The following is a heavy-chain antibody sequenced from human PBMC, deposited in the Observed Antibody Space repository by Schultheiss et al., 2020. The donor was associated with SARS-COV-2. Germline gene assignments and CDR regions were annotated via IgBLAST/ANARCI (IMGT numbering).Heavy chain of an antibody. J-gene: IGHJ4*02. CDR2: IYYSGST. Sequence: SETLSLTCTVSGGSISSYYWSWIRQPPGKGLEWIGYIYYSGSTNYNPSLKSRVTISVDTSKNQFSLKLSSVTAADTAVYYCARRRREDSSGSIPFDYWGQGTLVTVSS. CDR3: ARRRREDSSGSIPFDY. D-gene: IGHD3-22*01. V-gene: IGHV4-59*12. CDR1: GGSISSYY.